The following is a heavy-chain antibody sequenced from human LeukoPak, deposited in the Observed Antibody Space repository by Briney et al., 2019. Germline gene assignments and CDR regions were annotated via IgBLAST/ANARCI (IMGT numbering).Heavy chain of an antibody. D-gene: IGHD1-26*01. Sequence: GASVKVSCKASGYTFTSYAMHWVRQAPGQGLEWMGWISAYNGNTNYAQKLQGRVTMTTDTSTSTAYMELRSLRSDDTAVYYCARESGLGGRLPWDYWGQGTLVTVSS. CDR3: ARESGLGGRLPWDY. J-gene: IGHJ4*02. CDR1: GYTFTSYA. CDR2: ISAYNGNT. V-gene: IGHV1-18*01.